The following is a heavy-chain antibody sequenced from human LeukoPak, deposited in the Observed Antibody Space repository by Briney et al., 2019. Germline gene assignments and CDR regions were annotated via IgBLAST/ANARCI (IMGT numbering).Heavy chain of an antibody. CDR1: GGSISSYY. CDR3: ARDGALYGSGSLEAFDI. CDR2: IYYSGTT. Sequence: SETLSLTCTVSGGSISSYYWSWIRQPQGQGLERIGYIYYSGTTNYNPSLKRRVTISVDTSKNQFSLKLSSVTAADTAVYYCARDGALYGSGSLEAFDIWGQGTMVTVSS. V-gene: IGHV4-59*01. J-gene: IGHJ3*02. D-gene: IGHD3-10*01.